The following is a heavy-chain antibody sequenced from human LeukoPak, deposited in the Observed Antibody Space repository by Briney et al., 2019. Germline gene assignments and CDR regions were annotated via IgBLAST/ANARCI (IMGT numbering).Heavy chain of an antibody. CDR2: IYYSGST. J-gene: IGHJ4*02. CDR3: ARVVSSSWYGFDY. V-gene: IGHV4-39*07. Sequence: SETLSLTCTVSGGSISSSSYYWGWIRQPPGKGLEWIGSIYYSGSTYYNPSLKSRVTISVDTSKNQFSLKLSSVTAADTAVYYCARVVSSSWYGFDYWGQGTLVTVSS. CDR1: GGSISSSSYY. D-gene: IGHD6-13*01.